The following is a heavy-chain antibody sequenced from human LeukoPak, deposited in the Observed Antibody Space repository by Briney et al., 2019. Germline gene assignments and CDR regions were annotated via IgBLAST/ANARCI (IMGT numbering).Heavy chain of an antibody. CDR2: IYPGDSDT. Sequence: GESLNISCKGSGYSFTSYWIGWVRQMPGKGLEWMGIIYPGDSDTRYSPSFQGQVTISADKSISTAYLQWSSLKASDTAMYYCARQAGYDILTGYKYWFDPWGQGTLVTVSS. CDR3: ARQAGYDILTGYKYWFDP. V-gene: IGHV5-51*01. D-gene: IGHD3-9*01. CDR1: GYSFTSYW. J-gene: IGHJ5*02.